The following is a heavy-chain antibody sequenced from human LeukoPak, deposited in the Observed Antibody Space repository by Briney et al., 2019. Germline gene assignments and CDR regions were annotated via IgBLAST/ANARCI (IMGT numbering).Heavy chain of an antibody. CDR1: GFTFSNYW. CDR3: ARDRPSGWYLQYYFNY. D-gene: IGHD6-19*01. Sequence: PGGSLRLSCVVSGFTFSNYWMSWVRQAPGKGLEWVANIKPDGSEKNYVDSVKGRFTISRDNAKNSLYLQMNSLRAEDTAVHYCARDRPSGWYLQYYFNYWGQGNLVTVSS. J-gene: IGHJ4*02. CDR2: IKPDGSEK. V-gene: IGHV3-7*04.